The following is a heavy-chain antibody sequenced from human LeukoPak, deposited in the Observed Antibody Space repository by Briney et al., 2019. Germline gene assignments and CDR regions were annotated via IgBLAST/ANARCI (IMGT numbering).Heavy chain of an antibody. V-gene: IGHV3-48*03. CDR1: GFTFSSYE. D-gene: IGHD3-10*02. J-gene: IGHJ6*04. CDR2: ISSSGSTI. Sequence: GGSLRLSCAASGFTFSSYEMNWVRQAPGKGLEWVSYISSSGSTIYYADSVKGRFTISRDNAKNSLYLQMYSMRAEDTAVYYCAELGITMIGGVWGKGTTVTISS. CDR3: AELGITMIGGV.